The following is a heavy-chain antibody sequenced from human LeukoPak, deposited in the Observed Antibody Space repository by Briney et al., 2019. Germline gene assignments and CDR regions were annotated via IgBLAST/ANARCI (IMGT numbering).Heavy chain of an antibody. J-gene: IGHJ5*02. CDR2: IYYGGST. Sequence: SETLSLTCTVSGGSISSSSYYWGWIRQPPGRGLEWIGSIYYGGSTYYNPSLKSRVTISVDTSKNQFSLKLSSVTAADTAVYYCARGGLRFLEWLLSRSWFDPWGQGTLVTVSS. CDR1: GGSISSSSYY. V-gene: IGHV4-39*07. D-gene: IGHD3-3*01. CDR3: ARGGLRFLEWLLSRSWFDP.